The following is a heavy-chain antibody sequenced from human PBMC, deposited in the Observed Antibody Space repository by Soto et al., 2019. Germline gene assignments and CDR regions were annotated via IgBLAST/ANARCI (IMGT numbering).Heavy chain of an antibody. Sequence: QVQLQESGPGLVKPSQTLSLTCTVSGGSISSGGYYWSWIRQHPGKGLEWIGYIYYSGSTYYNPSLKNRVTISVDTSKNQFSLKLSSVTAADTAVYYCASSGYDFWSGYYALGYWGQGTLVTVSS. V-gene: IGHV4-31*03. CDR2: IYYSGST. CDR3: ASSGYDFWSGYYALGY. J-gene: IGHJ4*02. CDR1: GGSISSGGYY. D-gene: IGHD3-3*01.